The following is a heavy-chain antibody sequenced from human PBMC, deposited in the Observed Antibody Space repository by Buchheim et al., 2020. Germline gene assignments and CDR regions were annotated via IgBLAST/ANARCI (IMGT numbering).Heavy chain of an antibody. V-gene: IGHV3-33*01. CDR2: IWFDGSKK. CDR3: TRPYYDFWSGYAEINWFDP. Sequence: QVQLVESGGGVVQPGRSLRLSCAASGFTFSSYGMHWVRQAPGKGLEWVAVIWFDGSKKYYAESVKGRFTISRDNSKNTLYLQMNSLRAEDTAVYYCTRPYYDFWSGYAEINWFDPWGQGTL. D-gene: IGHD3-3*01. J-gene: IGHJ5*02. CDR1: GFTFSSYG.